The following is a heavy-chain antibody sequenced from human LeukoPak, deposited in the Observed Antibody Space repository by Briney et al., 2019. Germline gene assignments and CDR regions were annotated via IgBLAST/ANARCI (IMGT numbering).Heavy chain of an antibody. J-gene: IGHJ6*03. V-gene: IGHV1-8*03. CDR1: GYTLTSYD. Sequence: ASVKVSCKASGYTLTSYDINWVRQATGQGLEWMGWMNPNSGNTGYAQKFQGRVTITRNTSISTAYMELSSLRSEDTAVYYCARGAPGDYYYYYYMDVWGKGTTVTVSS. CDR2: MNPNSGNT. CDR3: ARGAPGDYYYYYYMDV.